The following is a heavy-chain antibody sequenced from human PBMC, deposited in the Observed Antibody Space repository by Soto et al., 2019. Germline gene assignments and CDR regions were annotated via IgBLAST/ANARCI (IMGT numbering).Heavy chain of an antibody. CDR2: AYYSGTT. J-gene: IGHJ3*02. Sequence: PSETLSLTCTVSGGSISTYYWTWIRQTPGKGLEWIGFAYYSGTTNYNPSLKSRVIISLDTSKSQFSLNLNSVTSADTAVYFCARRGAVAPIYAFDIWGQGTMDTVSS. D-gene: IGHD3-16*01. CDR1: GGSISTYY. V-gene: IGHV4-59*01. CDR3: ARRGAVAPIYAFDI.